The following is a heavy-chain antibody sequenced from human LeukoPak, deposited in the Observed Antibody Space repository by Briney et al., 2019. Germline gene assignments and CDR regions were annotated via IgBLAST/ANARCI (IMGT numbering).Heavy chain of an antibody. CDR2: ISSSSNYI. V-gene: IGHV3-21*01. Sequence: GGSLRLSCAVSGFTFSSYGMSWVRQAPGKGLEWVSSISSSSNYIYYADSLKGRFTISRDNAKNSLYLQMNSLRAEDTAVYYCARDEGVSFDYWGPGTLVTVSS. CDR1: GFTFSSYG. CDR3: ARDEGVSFDY. J-gene: IGHJ4*02.